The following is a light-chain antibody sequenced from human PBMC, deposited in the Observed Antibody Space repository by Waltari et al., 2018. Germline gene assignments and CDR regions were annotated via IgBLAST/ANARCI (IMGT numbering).Light chain of an antibody. CDR3: HAWDKTRGV. CDR1: GLWDEL. CDR2: QND. V-gene: IGLV3-1*01. Sequence: SFELNQAPSVSVSPGQTATISCSGAGLWDELICWFQQKPGQSPILVMFQNDRRPSGVPERFSGSRSGDTATLTISGTQAMDEADYYCHAWDKTRGVFGGGTKVSVL. J-gene: IGLJ1*01.